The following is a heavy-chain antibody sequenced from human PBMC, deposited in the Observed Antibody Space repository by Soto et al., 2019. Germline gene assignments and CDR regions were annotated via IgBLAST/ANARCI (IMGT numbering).Heavy chain of an antibody. V-gene: IGHV4-30-4*01. D-gene: IGHD6-6*01. Sequence: SETLSLTCTVSGGSISSGDYYWSWIRQPPGKGLEWIGYIYYSGSTYYNPSLKSRVTISVDTSKNQFSLKLSSVTAADTAVYYCARGRGGYRIEYSSSSGFDYWGQGTLVTVSS. CDR2: IYYSGST. CDR1: GGSISSGDYY. CDR3: ARGRGGYRIEYSSSSGFDY. J-gene: IGHJ4*02.